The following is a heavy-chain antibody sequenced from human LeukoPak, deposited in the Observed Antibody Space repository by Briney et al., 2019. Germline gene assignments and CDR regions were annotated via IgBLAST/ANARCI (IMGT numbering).Heavy chain of an antibody. Sequence: GGSLRLSCAACGFTFSSYWRHWVRQAPGKGLVWVSRINSDGSSTSYADSPKGRFTISRDNAKNTLYLQMNSLRAEDTAVYYCAGIAAGRFDYWGQGTLVTVSS. D-gene: IGHD6-13*01. CDR1: GFTFSSYW. CDR3: AGIAAGRFDY. J-gene: IGHJ4*02. CDR2: INSDGSST. V-gene: IGHV3-74*01.